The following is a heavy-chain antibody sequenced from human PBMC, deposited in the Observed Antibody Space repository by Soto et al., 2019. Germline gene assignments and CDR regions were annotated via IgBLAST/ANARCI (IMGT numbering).Heavy chain of an antibody. D-gene: IGHD7-27*01. V-gene: IGHV5-51*01. Sequence: PGESLTISSKGSGYSFTSYWIGWVRQMPGKGHEWMGIIYPGHSDIRYSPSFQALVTISAAKTISTAYLQWNRLLASDTAMYSCASPGPKGAVDIWGQGGMVT. CDR1: GYSFTSYW. CDR3: ASPGPKGAVDI. J-gene: IGHJ3*02. CDR2: IYPGHSDI.